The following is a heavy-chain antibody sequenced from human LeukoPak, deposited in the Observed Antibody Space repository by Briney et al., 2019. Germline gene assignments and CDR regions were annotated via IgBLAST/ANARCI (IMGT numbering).Heavy chain of an antibody. Sequence: GGSLRLSCAASGFTVSNNYMTWVRQAPGKGLEWVSIIYSSATTYYADSVKGRFTISKDNSKNTLYLQMNSLRAEDTAVYYCARAIRSSSWYQGSYYYYYMDVWGKGTTVTVSS. CDR3: ARAIRSSSWYQGSYYYYYMDV. CDR1: GFTVSNNY. CDR2: IYSSATT. D-gene: IGHD6-13*01. J-gene: IGHJ6*03. V-gene: IGHV3-53*01.